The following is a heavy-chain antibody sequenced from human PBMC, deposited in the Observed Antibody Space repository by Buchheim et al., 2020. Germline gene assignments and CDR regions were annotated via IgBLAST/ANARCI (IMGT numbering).Heavy chain of an antibody. D-gene: IGHD2-8*01. Sequence: QVQLQESGPGLVKPSGTLSLTCDVSGDSMSSHDWWSWARQPPGKGLEWIWEIHHGGSTNYSPSLKGRVTISVDKSKNQFLLKLSSVTAADTAVYYCARNGYYNMDVWGQGTT. J-gene: IGHJ6*02. CDR1: GDSMSSHDW. CDR2: IHHGGST. CDR3: ARNGYYNMDV. V-gene: IGHV4-4*02.